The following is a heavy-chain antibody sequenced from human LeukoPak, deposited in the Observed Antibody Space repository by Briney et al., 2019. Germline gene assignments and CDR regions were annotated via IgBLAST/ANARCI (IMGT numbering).Heavy chain of an antibody. CDR1: GYTFTSYG. D-gene: IGHD3-10*01. J-gene: IGHJ6*02. Sequence: ASVKVSCKASGYTFTSYGMSWVRQAPGQGLEWMGWISAYNGNTNYAQKLQGRVTMTTDTSTSTAYMELRSLRSDDKAVYYCARSLREASRDCYGSVSYWRGYYGMDVWGQGTPVTVSS. CDR3: ARSLREASRDCYGSVSYWRGYYGMDV. CDR2: ISAYNGNT. V-gene: IGHV1-18*01.